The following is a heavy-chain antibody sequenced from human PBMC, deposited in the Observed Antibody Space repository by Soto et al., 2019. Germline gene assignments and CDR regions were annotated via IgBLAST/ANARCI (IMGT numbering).Heavy chain of an antibody. D-gene: IGHD3-10*01. CDR1: GYSFTSYW. CDR2: IYPGDSDT. CDR3: ARSEVSYGSGNFDY. Sequence: PGESLKISCKGSGYSFTSYWIGWVRQMPGKGLEWMGIIYPGDSDTTYSPSFRGQVTISADKSISTAYLQWSSLKASDTAMYYCARSEVSYGSGNFDYWGQGTLVTVSS. V-gene: IGHV5-51*01. J-gene: IGHJ4*02.